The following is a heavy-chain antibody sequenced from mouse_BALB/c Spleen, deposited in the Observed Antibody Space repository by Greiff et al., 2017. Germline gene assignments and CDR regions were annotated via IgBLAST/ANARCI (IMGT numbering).Heavy chain of an antibody. CDR3: ARDAGTYYAMDY. CDR1: GFTFTDYY. CDR2: IRNKANGYTT. Sequence: VQLKESGGGLVQPGGSLRLSCATSGFTFTDYYMSWVRQPPGKALEWLGFIRNKANGYTTEYSASVKGRFTISRDNSQSILYLQMNTLRAEDSATYYCARDAGTYYAMDYWGQGTSVTVSS. V-gene: IGHV7-3*02. J-gene: IGHJ4*01.